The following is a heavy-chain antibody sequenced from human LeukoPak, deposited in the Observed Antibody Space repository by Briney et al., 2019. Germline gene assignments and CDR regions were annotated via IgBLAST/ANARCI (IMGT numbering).Heavy chain of an antibody. CDR2: ISGDGGST. J-gene: IGHJ4*02. CDR1: GFTFDDYA. D-gene: IGHD5-18*01. CDR3: AKDILLTAMIDY. V-gene: IGHV3-43*02. Sequence: GGSLRLSCAASGFTFDDYAMRWVRQAPGKGLEWVSLISGDGGSTYYADSVKGRFIISRDNSKNSLYLQMNSLRTEDTALYYCAKDILLTAMIDYWGQGTLVTVSS.